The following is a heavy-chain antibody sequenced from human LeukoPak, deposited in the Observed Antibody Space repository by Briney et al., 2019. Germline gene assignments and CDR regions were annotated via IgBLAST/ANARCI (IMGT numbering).Heavy chain of an antibody. J-gene: IGHJ4*02. CDR2: IKQDGSEK. CDR3: ARQLSRSYYFDY. Sequence: GGSLRLSCAASGFTVSSNYMSWVRQAPGKGLEWVANIKQDGSEKYYVDSVKGRFTISRDNAKNSLYLQMNSLRAEDTAVYYCARQLSRSYYFDYWGQGTLVTVSS. CDR1: GFTVSSNY. V-gene: IGHV3-7*01. D-gene: IGHD3-3*01.